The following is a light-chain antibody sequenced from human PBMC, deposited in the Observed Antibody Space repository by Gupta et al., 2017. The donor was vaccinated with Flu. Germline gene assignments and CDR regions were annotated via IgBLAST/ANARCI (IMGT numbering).Light chain of an antibody. CDR3: QQYGSSYT. CDR1: QSLSSTY. J-gene: IGKJ2*01. V-gene: IGKV3-20*01. CDR2: GAS. Sequence: ELVLTQSPGTLSLSPGERVTLSCRASQSLSSTYLAWYQQKPGQAPSLLIYGASSRAADIPDRFSGSGSGTDFTHTISRLEPEDFAVYYCQQYGSSYTFGQGTKLEIK.